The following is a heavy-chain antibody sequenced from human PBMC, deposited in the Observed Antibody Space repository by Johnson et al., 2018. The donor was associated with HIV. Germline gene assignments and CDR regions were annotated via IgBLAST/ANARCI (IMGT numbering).Heavy chain of an antibody. CDR3: ARVGPRSRDAFDI. Sequence: VQLVESGGGVVQPGGSLRLSCAASGFRFSNYGTHWVRQAPGKGLEWVKGLEWVAFIQYDGSNEYYADSVKGRFTISRDNSRNTLYLQMNSLRAEDTAVYYCARVGPRSRDAFDIWGQGTMVTVSS. CDR2: IQYDGSNE. D-gene: IGHD1-26*01. V-gene: IGHV3-30*02. J-gene: IGHJ3*02. CDR1: GFRFSNYG.